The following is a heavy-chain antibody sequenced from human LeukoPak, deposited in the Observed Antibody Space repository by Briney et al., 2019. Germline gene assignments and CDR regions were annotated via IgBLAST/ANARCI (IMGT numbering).Heavy chain of an antibody. D-gene: IGHD2-15*01. CDR1: GVSITNYY. CDR2: IYYSGYT. CDR3: ARGGGSSAGVFDI. J-gene: IGHJ3*02. Sequence: PSETLSLTCSVSGVSITNYYWSWIRQPPGKGLEWIAYIYYSGYTNYNSSLKSRVTISVDTSKNQFSLKLSSVTAADTAVYYCARGGGSSAGVFDIWGQGTMVTVSS. V-gene: IGHV4-59*01.